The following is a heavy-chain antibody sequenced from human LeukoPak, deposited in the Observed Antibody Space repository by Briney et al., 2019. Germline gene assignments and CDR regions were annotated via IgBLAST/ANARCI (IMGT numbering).Heavy chain of an antibody. Sequence: PSETLSLTCTVSGGSISSSTYSWGWIRQPPGKGLEWIGNMYYSGSIHYNPSLKSRVTISVDTSKNQFSLKLSSVTAADTAVYFCARGRVSSSTWYSTYYYYFYMDVWGKGTTVTVSS. J-gene: IGHJ6*03. V-gene: IGHV4-39*07. CDR2: MYYSGSI. D-gene: IGHD4-11*01. CDR3: ARGRVSSSTWYSTYYYYFYMDV. CDR1: GGSISSSTYS.